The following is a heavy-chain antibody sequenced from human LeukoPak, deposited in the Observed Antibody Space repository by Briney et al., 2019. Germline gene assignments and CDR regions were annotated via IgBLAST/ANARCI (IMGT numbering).Heavy chain of an antibody. J-gene: IGHJ4*02. V-gene: IGHV3-48*04. D-gene: IGHD4-23*01. CDR3: VRGCNSTSAACHDY. CDR1: GFTFSSYS. Sequence: PGGSLRLSCAASGFTFSSYSMNWVRQAPGKGLEWVSHISSSSSTIYYADSVKGRFTISRDNAKNSLYLQMNSLRAEDTAVYYRVRGCNSTSAACHDYWGQGTLVTVSS. CDR2: ISSSSSTI.